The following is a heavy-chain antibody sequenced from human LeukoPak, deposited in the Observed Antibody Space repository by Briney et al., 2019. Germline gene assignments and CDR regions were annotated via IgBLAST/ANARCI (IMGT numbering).Heavy chain of an antibody. J-gene: IGHJ4*02. D-gene: IGHD3-10*01. CDR3: ARDDGYGSGSYSPNFDY. CDR2: INPSGGST. V-gene: IGHV1-46*01. CDR1: GYTFTSYY. Sequence: ASVKVSCKASGYTFTSYYMHWVRQAPGQGLEWMGIINPSGGSTSYAQKFQGRVTITADESTSTAYMELSSLRSEDTAVYYCARDDGYGSGSYSPNFDYWGQGTLVTASS.